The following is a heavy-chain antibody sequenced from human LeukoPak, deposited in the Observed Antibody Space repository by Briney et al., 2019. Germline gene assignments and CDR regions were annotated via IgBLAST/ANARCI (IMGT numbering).Heavy chain of an antibody. V-gene: IGHV1-2*02. CDR2: IYPDSGGT. CDR3: ARVPGLGDYPVDS. J-gene: IGHJ4*02. D-gene: IGHD4-17*01. Sequence: GASVKVSFKASGYTSSGHYIHWVRQAPGQGLEWMGWIYPDSGGTDYAQNFQGRVTMTRVTSITTAYMELSSLISDDTAVYYCARVPGLGDYPVDSWGQGTLVTVSS. CDR1: GYTSSGHY.